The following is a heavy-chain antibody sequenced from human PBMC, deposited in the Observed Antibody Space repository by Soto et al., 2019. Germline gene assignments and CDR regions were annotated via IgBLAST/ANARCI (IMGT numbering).Heavy chain of an antibody. V-gene: IGHV5-51*01. CDR2: IYPGYSDT. Sequence: GESLKISCKGSGYRFASHGVAWVRQMPEKGLEWIGTIYPGYSDTKYSSAFRGHVTISADTSVSTAYLQWRSLEATDSAIYYCARYSGSYWHYLDFWGQGTLVTVSS. CDR1: GYRFASHG. J-gene: IGHJ4*02. CDR3: ARYSGSYWHYLDF. D-gene: IGHD1-26*01.